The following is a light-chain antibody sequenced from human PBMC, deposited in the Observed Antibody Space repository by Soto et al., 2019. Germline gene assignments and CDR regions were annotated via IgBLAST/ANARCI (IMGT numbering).Light chain of an antibody. CDR1: HTIGDN. J-gene: IGKJ4*02. CDR2: AAS. Sequence: FQLTQPQSSLSASVGDRITITCRARHTIGDNLNWYQHKPVTAPNLLIYAASSLQSWVPSRFSGGKACTTGLLPTIGRLPAEDVANFCRQRFNSAPPFGGGTKVDIK. V-gene: IGKV1-39*01. CDR3: QRFNSAPP.